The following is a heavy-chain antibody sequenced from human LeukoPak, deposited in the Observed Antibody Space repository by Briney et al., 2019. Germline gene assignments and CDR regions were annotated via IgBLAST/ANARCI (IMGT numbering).Heavy chain of an antibody. CDR3: AKGVSIAATRTAFDI. Sequence: GGSLRLSCAASGFTFSSHDMHWVRQAPGKGLEWVAVISYDGSNKYYADSVKGRFTISRDNSKNTLYLQMNSLRAEDTAVYYCAKGVSIAATRTAFDIWGQGTMVTVSS. CDR2: ISYDGSNK. V-gene: IGHV3-30*18. CDR1: GFTFSSHD. D-gene: IGHD6-13*01. J-gene: IGHJ3*02.